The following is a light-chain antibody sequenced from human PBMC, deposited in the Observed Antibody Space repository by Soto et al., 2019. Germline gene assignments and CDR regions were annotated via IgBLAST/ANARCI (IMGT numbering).Light chain of an antibody. CDR2: DVT. Sequence: QSVLTQPRSVSGSLGRSVTISCTGTSSDVGSHNYVSWYQQHPGKAPQLMIYDVTKRPSGVPDRFSGSKSGSTASLTISGLQAEDEADYYCCSYAGSYTYVFGTGTNLTVL. J-gene: IGLJ1*01. CDR1: SSDVGSHNY. V-gene: IGLV2-11*01. CDR3: CSYAGSYTYV.